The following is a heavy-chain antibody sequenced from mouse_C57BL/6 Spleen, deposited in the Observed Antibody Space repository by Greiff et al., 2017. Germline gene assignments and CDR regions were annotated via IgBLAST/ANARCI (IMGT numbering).Heavy chain of an antibody. CDR2: IYPGSGNT. J-gene: IGHJ4*01. D-gene: IGHD1-1*01. Sequence: VQLQQSGPELVKPGASVKISCKASGYSFTSYYIHWVKQRPGQGLEWIGWIYPGSGNTKYNEKFKGKATLTADTSSSTAYMQLSSLTSEDSAVYYCASLLRDYAMDYWGQGTSVTVSS. V-gene: IGHV1-66*01. CDR1: GYSFTSYY. CDR3: ASLLRDYAMDY.